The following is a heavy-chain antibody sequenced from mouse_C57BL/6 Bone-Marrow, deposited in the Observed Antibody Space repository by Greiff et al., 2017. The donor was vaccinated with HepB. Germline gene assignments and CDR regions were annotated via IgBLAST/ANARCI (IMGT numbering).Heavy chain of an antibody. J-gene: IGHJ2*01. CDR3: ARVGDYYGSLSYFDY. Sequence: EVKLVESGGGLVKPGGSLKLSCAASGFTFSSYAMSWVRQTPEKRLEWVATISDGGSYTYYPDNVKGRFTISRDNAKNNLYLQMSHLKSEDTAMYYCARVGDYYGSLSYFDYWGQGTTLTVSS. D-gene: IGHD1-1*01. CDR1: GFTFSSYA. V-gene: IGHV5-4*03. CDR2: ISDGGSYT.